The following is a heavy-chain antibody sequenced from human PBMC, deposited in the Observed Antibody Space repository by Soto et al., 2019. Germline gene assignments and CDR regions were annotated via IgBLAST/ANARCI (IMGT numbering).Heavy chain of an antibody. CDR1: GFTFSRYG. V-gene: IGHV3-33*01. J-gene: IGHJ1*01. CDR3: ARAGVEEAIQVGYLQY. CDR2: IWYDESNE. D-gene: IGHD2-8*01. Sequence: QVQLVESGGGVVQSGRSLRLSCAASGFTFSRYGMHWVRQAPGKGLEWVAVIWYDESNEYYADSVKGRFTISRDNYKNTLYLQMNSLRAEDTAVYYCARAGVEEAIQVGYLQYWGQGTLVTVSS.